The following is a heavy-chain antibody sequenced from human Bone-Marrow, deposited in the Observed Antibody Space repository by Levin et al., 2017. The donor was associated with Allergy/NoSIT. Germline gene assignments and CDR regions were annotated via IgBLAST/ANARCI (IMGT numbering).Heavy chain of an antibody. D-gene: IGHD1-26*01. CDR3: AREEPSGTYYNWFDP. CDR2: TYYRTKWYT. V-gene: IGHV6-1*01. CDR1: GDSVSTNRAT. J-gene: IGHJ5*02. Sequence: SQPLSLTCVISGDSVSTNRATWNWIRQSPSRGLEWLGRTYYRTKWYTDYAVSVKSRITIKPDTFRNQFSLQLNSVTSDDTAVYYCAREEPSGTYYNWFDPWGQGTLVTVSS.